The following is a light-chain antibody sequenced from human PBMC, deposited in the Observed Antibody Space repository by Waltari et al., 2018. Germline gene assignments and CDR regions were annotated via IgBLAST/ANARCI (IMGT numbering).Light chain of an antibody. V-gene: IGLV4-69*01. CDR3: QTWGTGIHGL. CDR1: SGHSSYA. Sequence: QLVLTQSPSASASLGASGKRTCTMSSGHSSYAIAWPQQQPEKGPRYLMKLHSDGSPSKGDGIPDRFSGSSSGAERYLTISSLQSEDEADYHSQTWGTGIHGLFGGGTKLTGL. CDR2: LHSDGSP. J-gene: IGLJ2*01.